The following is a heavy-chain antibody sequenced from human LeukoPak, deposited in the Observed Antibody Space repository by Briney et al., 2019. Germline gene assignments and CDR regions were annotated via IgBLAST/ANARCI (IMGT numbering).Heavy chain of an antibody. CDR2: ISAYNGNT. D-gene: IGHD3-16*02. V-gene: IGHV1-18*04. J-gene: IGHJ4*02. Sequence: ASVKVSCKASGYTFTSYGISWVRQAPGQGLEWMGWISAYNGNTNYAQKLQGRVTMTTDTSTSTAYMELRSLRSDDTAVYYCARALMITFGGVIVNGPHYFDYWGQGTLVTVSS. CDR1: GYTFTSYG. CDR3: ARALMITFGGVIVNGPHYFDY.